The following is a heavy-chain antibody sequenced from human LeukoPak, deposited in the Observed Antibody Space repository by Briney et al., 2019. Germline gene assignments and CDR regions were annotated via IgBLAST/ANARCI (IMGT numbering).Heavy chain of an antibody. V-gene: IGHV3-74*01. Sequence: GGSLRLSCAASGFTFSRYWMYWVREAPEKGLVWVARISSDGSGTTCADSVKGRFTTSRDNAKNMLYLQMNSLRAEDTAVYYCARDGDAAMVDFDYWGQGTLVTVSS. CDR1: GFTFSRYW. CDR2: ISSDGSGT. D-gene: IGHD5-18*01. CDR3: ARDGDAAMVDFDY. J-gene: IGHJ4*02.